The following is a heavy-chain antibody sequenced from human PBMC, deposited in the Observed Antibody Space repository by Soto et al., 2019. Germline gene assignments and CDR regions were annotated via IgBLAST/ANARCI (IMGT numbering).Heavy chain of an antibody. CDR1: GYTLTELS. V-gene: IGHV1-24*01. CDR2: FDPEDGET. D-gene: IGHD2-8*01. Sequence: ASVKVSCKVSGYTLTELSIHWVRQAPGKGLEWMGGFDPEDGETIYAQKFQGRVTMTEDTSTDTAYMELSSLRSEDTAVYYCATAPRGDCTNGVCYLGAFDIWGQGTMVT. J-gene: IGHJ3*02. CDR3: ATAPRGDCTNGVCYLGAFDI.